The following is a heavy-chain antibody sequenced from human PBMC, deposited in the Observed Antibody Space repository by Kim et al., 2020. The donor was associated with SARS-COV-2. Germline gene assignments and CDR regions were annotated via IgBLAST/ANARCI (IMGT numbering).Heavy chain of an antibody. V-gene: IGHV1-24*01. CDR3: ATERTVAAAARRFDY. J-gene: IGHJ4*02. Sequence: QKFPGRVTMTEDTSTDTAYMELSSLRSEETAVYYCATERTVAAAARRFDYWGQGTLVTVSS. D-gene: IGHD6-13*01.